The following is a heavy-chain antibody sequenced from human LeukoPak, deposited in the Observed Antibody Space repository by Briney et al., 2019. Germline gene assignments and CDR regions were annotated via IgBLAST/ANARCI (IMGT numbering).Heavy chain of an antibody. Sequence: PGGSLRLSCAASGFTFSMYSMNWVRPAPGKGLEWVSSISSSSSYIYYADSMKGRFTISRDNAKNSLYLQMNSLRAEDTAVYYCARLRIEGYSYVRSPDAFDIWGQGTMVTVSS. CDR1: GFTFSMYS. J-gene: IGHJ3*02. D-gene: IGHD5-18*01. CDR3: ARLRIEGYSYVRSPDAFDI. CDR2: ISSSSSYI. V-gene: IGHV3-21*01.